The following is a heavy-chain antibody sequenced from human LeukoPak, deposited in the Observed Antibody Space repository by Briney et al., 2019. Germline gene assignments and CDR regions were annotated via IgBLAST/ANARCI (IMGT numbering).Heavy chain of an antibody. CDR3: AKGRGTAVTSAANY. D-gene: IGHD4-17*01. CDR2: ISGSGDNT. CDR1: GFTFSSYA. J-gene: IGHJ4*02. V-gene: IGHV3-23*01. Sequence: PPGGSLRLSCAASGFTFSSYAMSWVRQAPGKGLEWVSSISGSGDNTCYADSVKDRFSISRDNSKTTVSLQMNSLRAEDTAVYYCAKGRGTAVTSAANYWGQGTLVTVSS.